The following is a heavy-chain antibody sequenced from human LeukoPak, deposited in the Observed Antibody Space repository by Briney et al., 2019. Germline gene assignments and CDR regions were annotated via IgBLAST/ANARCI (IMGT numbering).Heavy chain of an antibody. CDR2: ISSSSSYI. V-gene: IGHV3-21*01. J-gene: IGHJ4*02. CDR3: ATMRGIKLWNFDY. CDR1: GFTFSSYS. D-gene: IGHD5-18*01. Sequence: GGSLRLSCAASGFTFSSYSMNWVRQAPGKGLEWVSSISSSSSYIYYADSVKGRFTISRDNAKNSLYLQMNSLRAEDTAVYYCATMRGIKLWNFDYWGQGTLVTVSS.